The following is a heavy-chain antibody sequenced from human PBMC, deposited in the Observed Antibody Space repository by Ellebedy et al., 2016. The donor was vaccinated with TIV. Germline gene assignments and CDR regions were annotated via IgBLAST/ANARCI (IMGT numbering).Heavy chain of an antibody. V-gene: IGHV3-30*03. CDR2: ISYDANNR. CDR1: AFTFNSYI. CDR3: ARDREDYYYYYMDV. Sequence: PGGSLRLSCAASAFTFNSYIMHWVRQAPGKGLEWVAVISYDANNRYYADSVKGRFTISRDNSKYTLYLQMTSLTTEDTAVYYCARDREDYYYYYMDVWGKGTTVTVSS. D-gene: IGHD5-24*01. J-gene: IGHJ6*03.